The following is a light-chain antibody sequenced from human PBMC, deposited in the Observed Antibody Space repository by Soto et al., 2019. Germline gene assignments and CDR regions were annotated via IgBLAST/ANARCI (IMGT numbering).Light chain of an antibody. CDR2: EVS. V-gene: IGLV2-14*01. CDR1: SSDVGRYNH. J-gene: IGLJ1*01. Sequence: QSALTQPASVSGSPGQSITISCTGTSSDVGRYNHVSWYQQSPGKAPKLIIFEVSNRPSGISDRFSGSKSDSTASLTISGLQAEDEADYYCNSLSPTATSYVFGTGTKLTVL. CDR3: NSLSPTATSYV.